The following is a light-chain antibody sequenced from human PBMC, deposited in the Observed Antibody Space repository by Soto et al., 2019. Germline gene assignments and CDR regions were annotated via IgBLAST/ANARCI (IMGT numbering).Light chain of an antibody. CDR1: QSLLQSHGNNY. J-gene: IGKJ5*01. CDR3: MQGQQTPLT. CDR2: WGS. Sequence: DIVMTQSPLSLPVTPGEPASISCRSSQSLLQSHGNNYLDWYVQKPGQSPQLLIYWGSNRASGVPDRFSGSGSGTDFTLTISRVEAEGVGVYYCMQGQQTPLTFGQGTRLEIK. V-gene: IGKV2-28*01.